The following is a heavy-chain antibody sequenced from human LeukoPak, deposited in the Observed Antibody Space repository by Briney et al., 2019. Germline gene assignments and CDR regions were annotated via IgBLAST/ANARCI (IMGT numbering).Heavy chain of an antibody. J-gene: IGHJ5*02. V-gene: IGHV4-34*01. CDR3: ARVFVVVPAAYNWFDP. Sequence: PSETLSLTCAVYGGSFSGYYWSWIRQPPGKGLEWIGEINHSGSTNYNPSLKSRATISVDTSKNQFSLKLSSVTAADTAVYYCARVFVVVPAAYNWFDPWGQGTLVTVSS. CDR2: INHSGST. D-gene: IGHD2-2*01. CDR1: GGSFSGYY.